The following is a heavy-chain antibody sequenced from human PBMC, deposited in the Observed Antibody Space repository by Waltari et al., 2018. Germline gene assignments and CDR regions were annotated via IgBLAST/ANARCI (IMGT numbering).Heavy chain of an antibody. V-gene: IGHV2-5*01. J-gene: IGHJ3*02. Sequence: QITLKESGPTLVKPTQTLTLTCTFSGFSLSTSGVGVGWIRQPPGKALDLLVLIYCNDDKSYSPCLKSRITITKDTSKNQLVLTMTNMDPVDTATYYCAHSLGYCSSTCCYHPRAFDIWGQGTMVTVSS. CDR3: AHSLGYCSSTCCYHPRAFDI. CDR2: IYCNDDK. CDR1: GFSLSTSGVG. D-gene: IGHD2-2*01.